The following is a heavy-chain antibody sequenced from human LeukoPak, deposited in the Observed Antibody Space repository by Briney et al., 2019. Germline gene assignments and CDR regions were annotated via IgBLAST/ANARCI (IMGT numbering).Heavy chain of an antibody. Sequence: PSETLSLTCTVSGGSISSSSYHWGWIRQPPGKGLEWIGSIYYSGSTYYNPSLKSRVTISVDTSKNQFSLKLSSVTAADTAVYYCARQESAGDYYYYYYYMDVWGKGTTVTVSS. CDR2: IYYSGST. CDR1: GGSISSSSYH. J-gene: IGHJ6*03. D-gene: IGHD6-13*01. V-gene: IGHV4-39*01. CDR3: ARQESAGDYYYYYYYMDV.